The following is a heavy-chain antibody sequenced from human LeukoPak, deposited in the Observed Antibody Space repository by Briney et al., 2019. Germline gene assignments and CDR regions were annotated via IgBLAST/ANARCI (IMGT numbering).Heavy chain of an antibody. D-gene: IGHD3-22*01. CDR2: INRSGST. CDR3: ARGISRYYDSSGYRGSAFDI. V-gene: IGHV4-34*01. CDR1: GGSFSGYY. Sequence: SETLSLTCAVYGGSFSGYYWSWIRQPPGKGLKWIGEINRSGSTNYNPSLKSRVTISVDTSKNQFSLKLSSVTAADTAVYYCARGISRYYDSSGYRGSAFDIWGQGTMVTVSS. J-gene: IGHJ3*02.